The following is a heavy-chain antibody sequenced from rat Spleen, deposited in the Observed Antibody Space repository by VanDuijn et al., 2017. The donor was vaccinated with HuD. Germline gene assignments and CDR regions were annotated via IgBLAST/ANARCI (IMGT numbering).Heavy chain of an antibody. D-gene: IGHD3-4*01. V-gene: IGHV5-20*01. CDR2: ISYDGGST. Sequence: EVQLVESGGGLVQPGRSLKLSCAASGFTFSDYYMAWVRQAPTKGLEWVASISYDGGSTYYRDSVKGRFTISRDNAKSTLYLRMDSLRSEDTATYYCTREETLYWYFDFWGPGTMVTVSS. CDR1: GFTFSDYY. CDR3: TREETLYWYFDF. J-gene: IGHJ1*01.